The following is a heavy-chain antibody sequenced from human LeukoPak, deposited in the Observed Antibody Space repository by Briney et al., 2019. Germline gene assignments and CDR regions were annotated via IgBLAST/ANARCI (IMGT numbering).Heavy chain of an antibody. CDR1: GFRFSDYA. CDR2: ISGSGGNT. J-gene: IGHJ2*01. V-gene: IGHV3-23*01. Sequence: GGSLRLSCAASGFRFSDYAMHWVRQAPGKGLEWVSAISGSGGNTYYADSVKGRFTISRDNSKNTLYLQMNSLRAEDTAVYYCAKGWYFDLWGRGTLVTVSS. CDR3: AKGWYFDL.